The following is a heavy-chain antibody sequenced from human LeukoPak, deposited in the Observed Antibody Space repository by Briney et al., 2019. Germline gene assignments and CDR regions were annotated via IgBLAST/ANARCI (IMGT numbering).Heavy chain of an antibody. Sequence: SETLSLTCTVSGGSMSSYFWSWIRQPPGKGLEWIGYIYHSGSTFFNPSLKRRVTISLDTSKNQFSLKLSSVTAADTAMYYCAKSNGYGLIDYWGQGTLVTVS. CDR3: AKSNGYGLIDY. J-gene: IGHJ4*02. CDR2: IYHSGST. D-gene: IGHD5-12*01. V-gene: IGHV4-59*08. CDR1: GGSMSSYF.